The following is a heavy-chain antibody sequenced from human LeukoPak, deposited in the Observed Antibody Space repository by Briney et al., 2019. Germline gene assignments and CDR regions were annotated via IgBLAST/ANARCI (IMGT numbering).Heavy chain of an antibody. J-gene: IGHJ2*01. D-gene: IGHD3-22*01. V-gene: IGHV1-69*05. Sequence: SVKVSCKASGGTFSSYAISWVPQAPGQGLEWIGRIIPIFGTANYAQRFQGRVTITTDESTSTAYMELSSLRSEDTAVYYCASYDSSGYYRHDGYFDLWGRGTLVTVSS. CDR1: GGTFSSYA. CDR3: ASYDSSGYYRHDGYFDL. CDR2: IIPIFGTA.